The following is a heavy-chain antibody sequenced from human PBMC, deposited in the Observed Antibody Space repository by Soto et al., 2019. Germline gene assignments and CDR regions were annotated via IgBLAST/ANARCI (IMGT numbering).Heavy chain of an antibody. Sequence: QGQLQESGPGLVKPSETLSLTCTVSGDSISTYNWGWIRQPPGKGLEWIGCIYYSGVTNYNPSLKSRVTISADTPKNQLSLNLNSVTAADTAVYYCARVAADIARWLDPWGQGTLVTVSS. D-gene: IGHD5-12*01. CDR3: ARVAADIARWLDP. V-gene: IGHV4-59*01. CDR2: IYYSGVT. CDR1: GDSISTYN. J-gene: IGHJ5*02.